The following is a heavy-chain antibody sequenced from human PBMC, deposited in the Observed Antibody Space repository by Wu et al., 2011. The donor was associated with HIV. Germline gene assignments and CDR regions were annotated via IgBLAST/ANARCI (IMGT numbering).Heavy chain of an antibody. J-gene: IGHJ6*03. CDR2: IIPIFGTT. V-gene: IGHV1-69*14. CDR1: GGTFSSYA. D-gene: IGHD6-6*01. CDR3: ARETNIVARRMDYFYYMTS. Sequence: QVQLVQSGAEVKKPGSSVKVSCKASGGTFSSYAISWVRQAPGQGLEWMGGIIPIFGTTNYAQKFQGRVTITADKSTSTAFMELSSLRSDDTAVYYCARETNIVARRMDYFYYMTSGAKGPRSPSP.